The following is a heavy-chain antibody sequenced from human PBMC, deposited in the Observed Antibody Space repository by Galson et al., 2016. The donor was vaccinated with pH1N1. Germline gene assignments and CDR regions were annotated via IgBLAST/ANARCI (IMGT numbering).Heavy chain of an antibody. CDR1: GGTLSRHT. CDR2: ILPIVGIT. CDR3: ATETGSSGMDV. Sequence: SGKGAGKAGGGTLSRHTISGVRQAPGQGLEWMGRILPIVGITNYAQKLKGRVTIIADRCTSTVAMELSGLTSDEPAVYYCATETGSSGMDVWDQGTPVTVSS. D-gene: IGHD3-10*01. J-gene: IGHJ6*02. V-gene: IGHV1-69*02.